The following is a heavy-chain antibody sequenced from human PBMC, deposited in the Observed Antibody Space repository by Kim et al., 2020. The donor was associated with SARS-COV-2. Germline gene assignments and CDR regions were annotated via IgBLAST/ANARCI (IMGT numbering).Heavy chain of an antibody. CDR3: ARGVTVATMFDY. CDR2: IYYSGST. D-gene: IGHD5-12*01. CDR1: GGSISSGGYY. J-gene: IGHJ4*02. V-gene: IGHV4-31*03. Sequence: SETLSLTCTVSGGSISSGGYYWSWIRQHPGKGLEWIGYIYYSGSTYYNPSLKSRVTISVDTSKNQFSLKLSSVTAADTAVYYCARGVTVATMFDYWGQGTLVTVSS.